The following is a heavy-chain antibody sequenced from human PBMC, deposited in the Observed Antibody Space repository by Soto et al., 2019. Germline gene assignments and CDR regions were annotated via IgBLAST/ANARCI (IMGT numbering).Heavy chain of an antibody. V-gene: IGHV3-73*02. J-gene: IGHJ6*02. D-gene: IGHD5-12*01. CDR2: IRSKANSYAT. Sequence: EVQLVESGGGLVQPGGSLKLSCAASGLTFSGSAIHWVRQASGKGLEWVGRIRSKANSYATAYAASVKGRFTISRDDSKDTAYLQMNSLKTEDTAGYYCTRISGYIYNYYGMDVWGQGTTVTVSS. CDR1: GLTFSGSA. CDR3: TRISGYIYNYYGMDV.